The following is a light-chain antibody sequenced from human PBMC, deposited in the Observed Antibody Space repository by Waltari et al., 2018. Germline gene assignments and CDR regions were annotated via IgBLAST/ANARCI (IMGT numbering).Light chain of an antibody. Sequence: QSVLTQPPSVSGAPGQRVTISCTGSSSNVGAGFDVHWYQQLPEAAPKLLISGDNNRPAGVPNRFSASKSGTSASLAITGLQAEDEADYYCQSYDNSLSGPVVFGGGTKLT. CDR1: SSNVGAGFD. CDR3: QSYDNSLSGPVV. CDR2: GDN. J-gene: IGLJ2*01. V-gene: IGLV1-40*01.